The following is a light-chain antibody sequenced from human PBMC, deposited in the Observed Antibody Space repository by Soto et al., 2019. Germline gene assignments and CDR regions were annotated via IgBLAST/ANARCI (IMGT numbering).Light chain of an antibody. CDR1: QSIRSW. V-gene: IGKV1-5*01. J-gene: IGKJ1*01. CDR2: DAS. Sequence: DIQMTQSPSTLCAAGGDSSTMTCRASQSIRSWLAWYQHKPGKAPKLLIYDASSLESGVPSRFSGSRSGTEFTLTISSLPPDDIARYYCHQYDTYWTFGQGTKVDIK. CDR3: HQYDTYWT.